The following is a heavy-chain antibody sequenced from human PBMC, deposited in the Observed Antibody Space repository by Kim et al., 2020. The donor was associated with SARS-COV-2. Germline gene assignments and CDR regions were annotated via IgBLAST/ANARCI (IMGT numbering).Heavy chain of an antibody. Sequence: GGSLRLSCAASGFTFSSYAMHWVRQAPGKGLEWVAVIWYDGSNKYYADSVKGRFTISRDNSKNTLYLQMNSLRAEDTAVYYCAKPTGLLSAFDIWGQGTMVTVSS. CDR3: AKPTGLLSAFDI. CDR2: IWYDGSNK. J-gene: IGHJ3*02. V-gene: IGHV3-33*06. D-gene: IGHD2-15*01. CDR1: GFTFSSYA.